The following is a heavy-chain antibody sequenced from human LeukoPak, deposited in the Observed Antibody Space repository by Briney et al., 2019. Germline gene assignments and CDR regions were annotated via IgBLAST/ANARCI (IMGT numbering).Heavy chain of an antibody. CDR2: IPHDGSNA. J-gene: IGHJ5*02. CDR1: GLTFTRNC. D-gene: IGHD3-3*01. CDR3: ATGSGYYYAS. Sequence: GSSLTLSCVASGLTFTRNCMHWVRQAPGKGLEWVAAIPHDGSNALYADSVKGRFTISRDDSKNTQYLQMNSLRIEDSAMYYCATGSGYYYASWGRGTLVTVSS. V-gene: IGHV3-30*03.